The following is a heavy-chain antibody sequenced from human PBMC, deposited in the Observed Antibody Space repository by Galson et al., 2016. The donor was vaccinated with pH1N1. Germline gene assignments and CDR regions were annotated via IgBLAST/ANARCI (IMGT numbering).Heavy chain of an antibody. CDR3: ATGSGNSWFDP. Sequence: SVKVSCKASGYSFIVHYMHWVRQAPGHGLEWMGWINPNSGDTKYAQNFQGRVTLTRDTSINTAYMELSSLTSDDTAVYYCATGSGNSWFDPWGQGTLVTVFS. J-gene: IGHJ5*02. CDR2: INPNSGDT. CDR1: GYSFIVHY. V-gene: IGHV1-2*02. D-gene: IGHD3-10*01.